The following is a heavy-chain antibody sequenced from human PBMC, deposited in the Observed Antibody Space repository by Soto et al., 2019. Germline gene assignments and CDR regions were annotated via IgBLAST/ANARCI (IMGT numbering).Heavy chain of an antibody. CDR3: AREHDFWSGYYYYYYGMDV. CDR2: IYYSGST. Sequence: SETLSLTCTVSGGSVSSGSYYSSWIRQPPGKGLEWIGYIYYSGSTNYNPSLKSRVTISVDTSKNQFSLKLSSVTAADTAVYYCAREHDFWSGYYYYYYGMDVRGQGTTVT. J-gene: IGHJ6*02. D-gene: IGHD3-3*01. V-gene: IGHV4-61*01. CDR1: GGSVSSGSYY.